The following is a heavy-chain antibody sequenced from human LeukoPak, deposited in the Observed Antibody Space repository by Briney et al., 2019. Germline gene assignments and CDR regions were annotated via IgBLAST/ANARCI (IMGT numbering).Heavy chain of an antibody. CDR3: ARGLLGATRAFDI. D-gene: IGHD1-26*01. Sequence: SETLSLTCTVSGYSISSGYYWGWIRQPPGKGLEWIAYIHYTGSSNYNPSLKSRVTISVDTSKNQSSLRLTSVTAADTAIYYCARGLLGATRAFDIWGQGTMVTVSP. J-gene: IGHJ3*02. CDR2: IHYTGSS. CDR1: GYSISSGYY. V-gene: IGHV4-38-2*02.